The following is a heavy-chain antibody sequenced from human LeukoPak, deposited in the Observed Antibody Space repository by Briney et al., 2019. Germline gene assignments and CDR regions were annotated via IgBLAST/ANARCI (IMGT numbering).Heavy chain of an antibody. CDR1: GYIFSNHG. J-gene: IGHJ4*02. CDR3: AKSADKLRFLEWLLARFDY. CDR2: ISAYNGNT. Sequence: ASVKVSCKASGYIFSNHGISWVRQAPGQGLEWMGWISAYNGNTNYAQKLQGRVTMTTDTSTSTAYMELRSLRSDDTAVYYCAKSADKLRFLEWLLARFDYWGQGTLVTVSS. D-gene: IGHD3-3*01. V-gene: IGHV1-18*01.